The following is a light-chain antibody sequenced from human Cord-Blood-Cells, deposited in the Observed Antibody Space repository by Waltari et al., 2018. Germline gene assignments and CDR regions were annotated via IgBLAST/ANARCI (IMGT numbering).Light chain of an antibody. CDR2: GAS. V-gene: IGKV3-15*01. CDR1: QSVSSN. Sequence: EIVMTKSPATLSVSQGERATLSCRASQSVSSNLAWYQQKPGQPPRLLIYGASTRATGIPARFSGSGSGTEFTLTISSLQSEDFAVYYCQQYNNWPYTFGQGTKLEIK. CDR3: QQYNNWPYT. J-gene: IGKJ2*01.